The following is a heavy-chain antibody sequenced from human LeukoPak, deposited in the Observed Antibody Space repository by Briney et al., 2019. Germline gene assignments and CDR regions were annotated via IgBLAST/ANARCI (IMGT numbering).Heavy chain of an antibody. D-gene: IGHD3-22*01. J-gene: IGHJ2*01. CDR1: GGSISSHY. CDR2: IHYTGIT. V-gene: IGHV4-59*08. CDR3: ARRYYYDTSSYRSYWYFDL. Sequence: SETLSLTCTVSGGSISSHYWSWFRQPPGKGLEWIGYIHYTGITKYNPSLKSGVTISLDTSKNQFSLKLSSVTAADTAVYYCARRYYYDTSSYRSYWYFDLWSRGTLVTVSS.